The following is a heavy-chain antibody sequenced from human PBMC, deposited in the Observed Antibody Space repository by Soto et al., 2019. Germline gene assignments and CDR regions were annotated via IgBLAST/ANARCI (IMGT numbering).Heavy chain of an antibody. V-gene: IGHV3-33*01. CDR3: ARAGGTTVTGLWHFDS. D-gene: IGHD4-17*01. CDR1: GFTFNTYS. Sequence: GSLLLTCEPSGFTFNTYSMHWVRQPPGKGLEWLAAIWYDGTQKYYADSVKGRFIISRDNSKKTLYLEMNSLRAEDTAVYYCARAGGTTVTGLWHFDSWGQGTLVTVYS. J-gene: IGHJ4*02. CDR2: IWYDGTQK.